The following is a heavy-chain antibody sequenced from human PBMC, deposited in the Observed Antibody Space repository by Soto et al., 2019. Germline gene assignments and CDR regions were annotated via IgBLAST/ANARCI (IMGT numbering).Heavy chain of an antibody. CDR3: ARDTSNSFDY. J-gene: IGHJ4*02. V-gene: IGHV1-18*01. CDR2: ISPYNGNT. CDR1: GYTFNTYF. Sequence: HVQLVQSGGELKKPGASVKVSCNTSGYTFNTYFISWVRQAPGQGLEWMGWISPYNGNTKYGEKFQGRVTMTTDTFTRTAYMELRNLRFDDTAVYYCARDTSNSFDYWGQGTQVTVSS. D-gene: IGHD2-2*01.